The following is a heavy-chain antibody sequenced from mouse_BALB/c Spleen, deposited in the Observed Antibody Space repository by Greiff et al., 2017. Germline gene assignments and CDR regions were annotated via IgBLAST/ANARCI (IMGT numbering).Heavy chain of an antibody. CDR1: GFNIKDTY. V-gene: IGHV14-3*02. J-gene: IGHJ4*01. Sequence: EVQLQQSGAELVKPGASVKLSCTASGFNIKDTYMHWVKQRPEQGLEWIGRIDPANGNTKYDPKFQGKATITADTSSNTAYLQLSSLTSEDTAVYYCARLGRENYYYAMDYWGQGTSVTVSS. D-gene: IGHD3-3*01. CDR3: ARLGRENYYYAMDY. CDR2: IDPANGNT.